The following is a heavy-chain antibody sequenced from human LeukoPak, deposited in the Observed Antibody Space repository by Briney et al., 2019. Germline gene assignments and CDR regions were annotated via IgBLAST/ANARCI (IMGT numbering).Heavy chain of an antibody. CDR1: GGSFSGYY. D-gene: IGHD6-19*01. Sequence: SETLSLTCAVYGGSFSGYYWSWIRQPPGKGLEWVGGINHSGSTNYNPSLKSRVTISVDTSRDQFSLKLSSVTAADTAVYYCARGLGSSGWSGGDRAFDIWGQGTMVTVSS. J-gene: IGHJ3*02. CDR3: ARGLGSSGWSGGDRAFDI. CDR2: INHSGST. V-gene: IGHV4-34*01.